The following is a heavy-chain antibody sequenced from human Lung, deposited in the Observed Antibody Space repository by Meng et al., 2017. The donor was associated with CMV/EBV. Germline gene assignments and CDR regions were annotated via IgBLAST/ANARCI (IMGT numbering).Heavy chain of an antibody. CDR1: PFTFHNYA. Sequence: GGSXRLSCTVSPFTFHNYAMHWVRQAPGKGLEWVSGFSLDTDRIDYADSVKGRFTVSIDSAKGSLYLQMNSLRVEDTALYYCTKDLRPGGVDVWGQGTTVTVSS. V-gene: IGHV3-9*01. D-gene: IGHD3-10*01. CDR2: FSLDTDRI. J-gene: IGHJ6*02. CDR3: TKDLRPGGVDV.